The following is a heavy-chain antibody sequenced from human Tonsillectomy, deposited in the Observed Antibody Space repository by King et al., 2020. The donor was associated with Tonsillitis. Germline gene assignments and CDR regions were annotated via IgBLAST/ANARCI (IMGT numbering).Heavy chain of an antibody. D-gene: IGHD6-19*01. CDR3: ARGREGIGVARLPDY. V-gene: IGHV1-18*01. CDR1: GYTFTSYG. CDR2: ISASNGNR. Sequence: VQLVESGAEVKKPGASVKVSCKASGYTFTSYGISWVRQAPGQGLEWMGWISASNGNRNYAQKLQGRVTMTTDTSTSTAYMELRSLRSDDTAVYYCARGREGIGVARLPDYWGQGTLVTVSS. J-gene: IGHJ4*02.